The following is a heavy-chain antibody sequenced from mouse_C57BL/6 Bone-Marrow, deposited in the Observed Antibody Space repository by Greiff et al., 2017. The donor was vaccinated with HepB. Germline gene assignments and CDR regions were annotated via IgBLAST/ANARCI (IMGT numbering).Heavy chain of an antibody. D-gene: IGHD1-1*01. J-gene: IGHJ3*01. Sequence: VKVVESGAELARPGASVKLSCKASGYTFTSYGISWVKQRTGQGLEWIGEIYPRSGNTYYNEKFKGKATLTADKSSSTAYMELRSLTSEDSAVYFCARRIYYYGSSGFAYWGQGTLVTVSA. CDR2: IYPRSGNT. V-gene: IGHV1-81*01. CDR3: ARRIYYYGSSGFAY. CDR1: GYTFTSYG.